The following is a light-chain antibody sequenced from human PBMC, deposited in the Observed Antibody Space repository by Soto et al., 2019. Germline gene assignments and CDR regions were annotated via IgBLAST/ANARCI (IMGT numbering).Light chain of an antibody. J-gene: IGKJ3*01. CDR1: EGVRNQ. Sequence: DIQMTQSPFSLSASVGDRVTITCRASEGVRNQLGWFQQKPGKAPKSLIYDASSLQSGVPSRFSGSGSGTDFTLTINSLQPGDFATYYCQQYNDHPFTFGPGTKVDI. V-gene: IGKV1-16*01. CDR3: QQYNDHPFT. CDR2: DAS.